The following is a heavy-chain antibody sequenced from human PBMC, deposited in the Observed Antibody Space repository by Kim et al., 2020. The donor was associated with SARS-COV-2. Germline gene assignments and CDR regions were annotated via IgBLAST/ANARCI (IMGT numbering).Heavy chain of an antibody. CDR3: ATGPGYCSGGSCYGMDV. CDR2: FDPEDGET. D-gene: IGHD2-15*01. CDR1: GYTLTELS. Sequence: ASVKVSCKVSGYTLTELSMHWVRQAPGKGLEWMGGFDPEDGETIYAQKFQGRVTMTEDTSTDTAYMELSSLRSEDTAVYYCATGPGYCSGGSCYGMDVWGQGTTVTVSS. V-gene: IGHV1-24*01. J-gene: IGHJ6*02.